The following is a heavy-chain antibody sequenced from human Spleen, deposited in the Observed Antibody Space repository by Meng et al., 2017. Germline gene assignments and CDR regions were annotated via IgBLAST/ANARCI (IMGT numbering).Heavy chain of an antibody. D-gene: IGHD1-1*01. CDR3: ATAINWNPLEIYFDY. CDR2: ISAYNGNT. CDR1: GYTFTSYG. Sequence: ASVKVSCKASGYTFTSYGISWVRQAPGQGLEWMGWISAYNGNTNYAQKLQGRVTMTTDTSTSTAYMELSSLRSEDTAVYYWATAINWNPLEIYFDYWGQGTLVTVSS. V-gene: IGHV1-18*01. J-gene: IGHJ4*02.